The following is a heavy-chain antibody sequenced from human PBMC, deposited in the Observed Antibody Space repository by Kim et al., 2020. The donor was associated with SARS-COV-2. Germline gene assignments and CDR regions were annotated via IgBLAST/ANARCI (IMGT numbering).Heavy chain of an antibody. CDR2: IYGSGSR. Sequence: GGSLRLSCAASGFSIINKYMTWVRQAPGKGLEWVAVIYGSGSRDYADSVKGRFTFSRDNSKNTLYLRMDSLRPEDTAVYYCARGGDYSASGSLSGFDIWGHGTVVTVSS. V-gene: IGHV3-66*02. J-gene: IGHJ3*02. D-gene: IGHD3-10*01. CDR3: ARGGDYSASGSLSGFDI. CDR1: GFSIINKY.